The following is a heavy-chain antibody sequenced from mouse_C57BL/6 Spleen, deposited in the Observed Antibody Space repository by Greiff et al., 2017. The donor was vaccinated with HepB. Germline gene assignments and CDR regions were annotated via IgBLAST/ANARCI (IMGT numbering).Heavy chain of an antibody. V-gene: IGHV1-15*01. CDR1: GYTFTDYE. CDR3: TRSGDSLFDY. D-gene: IGHD3-1*01. CDR2: IGPENGGT. J-gene: IGHJ2*01. Sequence: VKLVESGAELVRPGASVTLSCKASGYTFTDYEMHWVKQTPVHGLEWIGAIGPENGGTAYNQKFKGKAILTADKSSSTVYMELHSQTSEDSAGYYCTRSGDSLFDYWGQGTTLTVSS.